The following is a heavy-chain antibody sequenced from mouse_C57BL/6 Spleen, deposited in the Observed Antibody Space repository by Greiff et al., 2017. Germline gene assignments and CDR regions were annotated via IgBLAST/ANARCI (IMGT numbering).Heavy chain of an antibody. CDR3: ARWGYGSSYGGFAY. CDR2: INPGSGGT. Sequence: VQGVESGAELVRPGTSVKVSCKASGYAFTNYLIEWVKQRPGQGLEWIGVINPGSGGTNYNEKFKGKATLTADKSSSTAYMQLSSLTSEDSAVYFCARWGYGSSYGGFAYWGQGTLVTVSA. CDR1: GYAFTNYL. J-gene: IGHJ3*01. D-gene: IGHD1-1*01. V-gene: IGHV1-54*01.